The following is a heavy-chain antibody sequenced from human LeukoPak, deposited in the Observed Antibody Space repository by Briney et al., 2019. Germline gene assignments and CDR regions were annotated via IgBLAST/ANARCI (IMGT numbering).Heavy chain of an antibody. CDR2: ISSNGGST. CDR1: GFTFSSYA. V-gene: IGHV3-64*01. D-gene: IGHD4-17*01. Sequence: PGGSLRLSCAASGFTFSSYAMHWVRQAPGKGLEYVSAISSNGGSTYYANSVKGRLTISRDNSKNTLYLQMGSLRAEDMAVYYCAKDANYGDINYYYYYMDVWGKGTTVTVSS. CDR3: AKDANYGDINYYYYYMDV. J-gene: IGHJ6*03.